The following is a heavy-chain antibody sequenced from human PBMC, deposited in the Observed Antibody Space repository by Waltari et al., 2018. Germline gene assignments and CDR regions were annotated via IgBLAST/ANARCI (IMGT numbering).Heavy chain of an antibody. CDR1: GGSISSYY. J-gene: IGHJ6*02. Sequence: QVQLQESGPGLVKPSETLSLTCTVSGGSISSYYWSWIRQPPGKGLEWIGYIYYSGSTNYNPSLKSRVTIAVDTSKTQFSLKLSSVTAADTAVYYCARVWSSGYYHKGGMDVWGQGTTVTVSS. CDR3: ARVWSSGYYHKGGMDV. V-gene: IGHV4-59*01. CDR2: IYYSGST. D-gene: IGHD3-22*01.